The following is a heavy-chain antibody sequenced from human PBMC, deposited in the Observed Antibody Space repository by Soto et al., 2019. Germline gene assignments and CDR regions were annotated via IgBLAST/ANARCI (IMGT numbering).Heavy chain of an antibody. V-gene: IGHV3-23*01. CDR3: AKDRYYYGSGADY. D-gene: IGHD3-10*01. J-gene: IGHJ4*02. CDR1: GFTFSSYA. CDR2: ITGSGGST. Sequence: EVPLLESGGGLVQPGGSLRLSCAASGFTFSSYAMSWVRQAPGKGLEWVSAITGSGGSTYSGDSVKGRFTISRDNXKNTLYLQMNSLRAEDTAVYYCAKDRYYYGSGADYWGQGTLVTVSS.